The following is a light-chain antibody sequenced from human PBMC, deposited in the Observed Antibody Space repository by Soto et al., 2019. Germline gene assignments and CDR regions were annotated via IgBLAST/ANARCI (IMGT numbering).Light chain of an antibody. V-gene: IGLV2-14*01. CDR3: SSYTSSSTKX. J-gene: IGLJ3*02. CDR2: EVS. CDR1: SSDVGGYNY. Sequence: QSALTQPASVSGSPGQSITISCTGTSSDVGGYNYVSWYQQHPGKAPKLMIYEVSNRPSGVSNRFSGSKSGNTASLTISGLQAEDEADYYCSSYTSSSTKXFGGGTKVTVL.